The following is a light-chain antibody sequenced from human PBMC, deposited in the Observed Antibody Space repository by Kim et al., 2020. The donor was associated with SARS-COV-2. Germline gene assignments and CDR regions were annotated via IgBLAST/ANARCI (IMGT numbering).Light chain of an antibody. J-gene: IGKJ2*01. CDR2: GAS. CDR3: QQSYNTPYT. V-gene: IGKV1-39*01. CDR1: QSISNY. Sequence: DIQMTQSPSSLSASVGDRVTITCRASQSISNYLNWYQQKPGKAPKLLIYGASSLQSGVSSRFSGSGSGSDFTLTISSLQPEDFATYYCQQSYNTPYTFGQGTKLEI.